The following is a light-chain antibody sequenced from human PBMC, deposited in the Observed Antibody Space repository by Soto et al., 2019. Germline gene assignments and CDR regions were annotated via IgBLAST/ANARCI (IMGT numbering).Light chain of an antibody. V-gene: IGLV2-8*01. J-gene: IGLJ2*01. CDR1: SSDVGAYIF. CDR2: DVN. Sequence: QSVLTQPPSASGSPGQSVTISCTGTSSDVGAYIFVSWYQQHPGKAPKLMVYDVNRRPPGVPDRFFGSKSGNTASLTVSGLQAEDEADYYCASYTSSSTSVIFGRGTKLTVL. CDR3: ASYTSSSTSVI.